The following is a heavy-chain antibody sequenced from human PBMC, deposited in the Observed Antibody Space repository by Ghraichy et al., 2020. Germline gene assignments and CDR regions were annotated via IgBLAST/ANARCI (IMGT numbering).Heavy chain of an antibody. CDR1: GFTFSSYA. J-gene: IGHJ6*03. Sequence: GESLNISCIVSGFTFSSYAMTWVRQAPGKGLEWVSGISGSGGSTFYADSVRGRFTISRDNSKNTLYLQMNSLRAEDTAVYYCAKNYDYRIYFYMDVWGKGTTVTVSS. CDR2: ISGSGGST. CDR3: AKNYDYRIYFYMDV. V-gene: IGHV3-23*01. D-gene: IGHD4-11*01.